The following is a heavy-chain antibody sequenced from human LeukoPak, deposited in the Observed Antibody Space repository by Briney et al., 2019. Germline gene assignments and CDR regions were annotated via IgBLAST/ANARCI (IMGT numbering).Heavy chain of an antibody. J-gene: IGHJ4*02. CDR1: GYTFIGYY. D-gene: IGHD3-22*01. CDR2: INPNSGDT. V-gene: IGHV1-2*06. CDR3: ARGLDTYYFGSSGYYHGDY. Sequence: ASLKVSCKASGYTFIGYYIHWVRQAPGQGLEWMGRINPNSGDTNYAQRFQGRVTMTRDTSISTAYMELSRLRSDDTAVYYCARGLDTYYFGSSGYYHGDYWGQGTLVTVSS.